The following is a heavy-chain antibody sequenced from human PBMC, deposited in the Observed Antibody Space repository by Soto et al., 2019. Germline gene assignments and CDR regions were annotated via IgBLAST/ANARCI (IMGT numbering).Heavy chain of an antibody. V-gene: IGHV4-31*03. CDR2: IYYSGST. J-gene: IGHJ6*02. Sequence: PSETLSLTCTVSGGSISSGGYYWSWIRQHPGKGLEWIGYIYYSGSTYYNPSLKSRVTISVDTSKNQFSLKLSSVTAADTAVYYCARSGGSVNYYGMDVWGQGTTVTVSS. CDR1: GGSISSGGYY. CDR3: ARSGGSVNYYGMDV. D-gene: IGHD2-15*01.